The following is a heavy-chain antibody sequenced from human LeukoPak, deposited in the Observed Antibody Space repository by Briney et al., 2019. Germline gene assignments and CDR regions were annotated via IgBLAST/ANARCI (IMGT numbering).Heavy chain of an antibody. V-gene: IGHV4-39*02. Sequence: KPSETLSLTCTVSGGSISSSSYYWGWIRQPPGKGLEGIGSIYYSGSTYYNPSLKSRVTISVDTSKNQFSLKLSAGTAADTAVYYCARDLVRWYDSSGGVYWGQGTLVTVSS. CDR2: IYYSGST. CDR3: ARDLVRWYDSSGGVY. CDR1: GGSISSSSYY. D-gene: IGHD3-22*01. J-gene: IGHJ4*02.